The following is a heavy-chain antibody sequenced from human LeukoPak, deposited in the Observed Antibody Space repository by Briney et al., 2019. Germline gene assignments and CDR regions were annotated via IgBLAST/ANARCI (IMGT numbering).Heavy chain of an antibody. CDR3: ASTDCSSTSCYPPYYGMDV. CDR2: INHSGST. V-gene: IGHV4-34*01. D-gene: IGHD2-2*01. Sequence: SETLSLTCAVYGGSFSGYYWSWIRQPPGKGLEWIGEINHSGSTNYNPPLKSRVTISVDTSKNQFSLKLSSVTAADTAVYYCASTDCSSTSCYPPYYGMDVWGQGTTVTVSS. J-gene: IGHJ6*02. CDR1: GGSFSGYY.